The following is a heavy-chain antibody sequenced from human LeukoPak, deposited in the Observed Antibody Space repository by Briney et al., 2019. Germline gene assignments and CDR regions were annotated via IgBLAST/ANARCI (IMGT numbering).Heavy chain of an antibody. Sequence: SETLSLTCTVSGCSISSYYWSWIRQPAGKGLEWIGRIYTSGSTNDNASLKSRVSMSVDTSKNQFSLKLSSVTAADTAVFYCARENSGSYREFDYWGQGTLVTVSS. D-gene: IGHD1-26*01. V-gene: IGHV4-4*07. CDR3: ARENSGSYREFDY. J-gene: IGHJ4*02. CDR1: GCSISSYY. CDR2: IYTSGST.